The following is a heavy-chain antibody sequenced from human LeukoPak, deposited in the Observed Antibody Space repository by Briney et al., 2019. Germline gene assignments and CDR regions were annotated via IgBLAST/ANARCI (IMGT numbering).Heavy chain of an antibody. J-gene: IGHJ5*02. CDR3: ARMFQTVTNWFDP. Sequence: GGSLRLSCAASGFTFSSYGMHWVRQAPGKGLEWVAFIRYDGSNKYYADSVKGRFTISRDNSKNTLYLQMNSLRAEDTAVYYCARMFQTVTNWFDPWGQGTLVTVSS. D-gene: IGHD3-10*02. CDR2: IRYDGSNK. CDR1: GFTFSSYG. V-gene: IGHV3-30*02.